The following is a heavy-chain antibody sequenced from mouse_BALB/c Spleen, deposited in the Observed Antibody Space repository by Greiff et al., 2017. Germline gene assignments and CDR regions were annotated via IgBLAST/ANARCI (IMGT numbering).Heavy chain of an antibody. V-gene: IGHV5-17*02. CDR1: GFTFSSFG. D-gene: IGHD1-1*02. CDR2: ISSGSSTI. CDR3: AREYYGNAMDY. J-gene: IGHJ4*01. Sequence: EVQLVESGGGLVQPGGSRKLSCAASGFTFSSFGMHWVRQAPEKGLEWVAYISSGSSTIYYADTVKGRFTISRDNPKNTLFLQMTSLRSEDTAMYYCAREYYGNAMDYWGQGTSVTVSS.